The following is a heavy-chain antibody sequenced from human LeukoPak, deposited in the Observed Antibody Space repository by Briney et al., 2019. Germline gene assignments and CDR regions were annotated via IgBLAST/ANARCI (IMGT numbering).Heavy chain of an antibody. V-gene: IGHV3-30*18. J-gene: IGHJ4*02. CDR2: ISYDGSNK. D-gene: IGHD3-22*01. CDR1: GFTFSSYG. CDR3: AKSTASGYSNDY. Sequence: GRSLRLSCAASGFTFSSYGMHWVRQAPGKGLEWVAVISYDGSNKYYADSVKGRFTISRDNSKNTLYLQMNSLRAEDTAVYYCAKSTASGYSNDYWGQGTLATVSS.